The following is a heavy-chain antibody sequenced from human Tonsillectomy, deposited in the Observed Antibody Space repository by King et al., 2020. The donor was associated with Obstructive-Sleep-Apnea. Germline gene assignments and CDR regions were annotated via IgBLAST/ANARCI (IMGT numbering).Heavy chain of an antibody. V-gene: IGHV3-23*04. J-gene: IGHJ6*02. CDR1: GFTFSSYA. CDR2: ISDSGGST. CDR3: AKPSRGYSSGWGSPGSMDS. Sequence: EVQLVESGGGLVQPGGSLRLSCAASGFTFSSYAMSWVRQAPGKGLEWVSSISDSGGSTYYADSVKGRFTISRDNSKNTVFLQMNSLRAEDTAVYYCAKPSRGYSSGWGSPGSMDSWGQGTTFPASS. D-gene: IGHD6-19*01.